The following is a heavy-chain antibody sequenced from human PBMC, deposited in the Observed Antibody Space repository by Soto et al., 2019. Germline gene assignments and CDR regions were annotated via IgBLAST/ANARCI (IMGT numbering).Heavy chain of an antibody. CDR3: ARDRLKGYLDY. V-gene: IGHV4-31*03. J-gene: IGHJ4*02. Sequence: QVQLQESGPGLVKPSQTLSLTCTVSGGSFSSGGYYWTWIRQHPGKGLEWIGCIYSSGTTYYNPSLTSRITISVDTSKRQFSLKLNSVTAADTAVYYGARDRLKGYLDYWGQGTLVTVSS. D-gene: IGHD3-22*01. CDR1: GGSFSSGGYY. CDR2: IYSSGTT.